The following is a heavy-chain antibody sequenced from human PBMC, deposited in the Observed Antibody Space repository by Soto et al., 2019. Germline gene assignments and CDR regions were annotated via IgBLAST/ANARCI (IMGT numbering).Heavy chain of an antibody. J-gene: IGHJ5*02. CDR1: GGTFSSSS. V-gene: IGHV1-69*12. D-gene: IGHD3-22*01. CDR2: IIPIFGTA. CDR3: ARQIRYYYERGGQSAWFDP. Sequence: QVQLVQSGAEVKKPGYSVKVSCKASGGTFSSSSISWVRQAPGQGLEWMGGIIPIFGTANYTQKFQGRVTITADETTSTAYMELSSLSSDDTAVYYGARQIRYYYERGGQSAWFDPCGQGTLVTVSS.